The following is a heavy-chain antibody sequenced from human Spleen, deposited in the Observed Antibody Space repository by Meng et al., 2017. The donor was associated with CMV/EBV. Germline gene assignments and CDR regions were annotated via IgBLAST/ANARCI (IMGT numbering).Heavy chain of an antibody. CDR3: ARDLYSNIYGMDV. D-gene: IGHD4-11*01. Sequence: GESLKISCAASGFTFSSYSMNWVRQAPGKGLEWVANIKQDGSEKYYVDSVKGRFTISRDNAKNSLYLQMNSLRAEDTAVYYCARDLYSNIYGMDVWGQGTTVTVSS. CDR2: IKQDGSEK. CDR1: GFTFSSYS. J-gene: IGHJ6*02. V-gene: IGHV3-7*01.